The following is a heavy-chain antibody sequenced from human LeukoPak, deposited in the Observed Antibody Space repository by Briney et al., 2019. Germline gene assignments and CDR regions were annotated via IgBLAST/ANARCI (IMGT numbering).Heavy chain of an antibody. CDR2: ISGSGGST. J-gene: IGHJ4*02. D-gene: IGHD5-18*01. V-gene: IGHV3-23*01. Sequence: GVSLRLSCAASGFTFSSYAMSWVRQAPGKGLEWVSAISGSGGSTYYADSVKGRFTISRDNSKNTLYLQMNSLRAEDTAVYYCAKGLYGYSYGSWDQGTLVTVSS. CDR1: GFTFSSYA. CDR3: AKGLYGYSYGS.